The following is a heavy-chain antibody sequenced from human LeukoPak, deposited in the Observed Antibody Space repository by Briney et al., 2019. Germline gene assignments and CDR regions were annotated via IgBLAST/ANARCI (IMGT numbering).Heavy chain of an antibody. D-gene: IGHD5-24*01. V-gene: IGHV4-39*07. J-gene: IGHJ3*02. CDR1: GGSISSSSYY. Sequence: SKTLSLTCTVSGGSISSSSYYWGWIRQPPGKGLEWIGSIYYSGSTYYNPSLKSRVTISVDTSKNQFSLKLSSVTAADTAVYYCATRDGYNYGGEEAFDIWGQGTMVTVSS. CDR2: IYYSGST. CDR3: ATRDGYNYGGEEAFDI.